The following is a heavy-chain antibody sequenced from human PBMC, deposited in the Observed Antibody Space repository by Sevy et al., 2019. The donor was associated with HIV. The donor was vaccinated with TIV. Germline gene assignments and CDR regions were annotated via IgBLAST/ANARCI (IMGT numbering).Heavy chain of an antibody. V-gene: IGHV3-73*01. CDR2: IRSKTNSYAT. D-gene: IGHD3-3*01. CDR1: GFTFSGSA. CDR3: TSPFTYYDFWSGYPMEDY. Sequence: GGSLRLSCAASGFTFSGSAMHWVRQASGKGLEWVGRIRSKTNSYATAYAESVKGRFTISRDESKNTAYLQMNSLKTEDTAVYYCTSPFTYYDFWSGYPMEDYWGQGTLVTVSS. J-gene: IGHJ4*02.